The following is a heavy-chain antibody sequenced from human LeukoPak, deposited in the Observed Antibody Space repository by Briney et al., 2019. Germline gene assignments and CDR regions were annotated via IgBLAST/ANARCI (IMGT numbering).Heavy chain of an antibody. J-gene: IGHJ3*02. Sequence: SETLSLTCAVYGGSFSGYYWSWIRQPPGKGLEWIGEINHSGSTNYNPSLKGRVTISVDTSKNQFSLKLSSVTAADTAVYYCARDTRASDAFDIWGQGTMVTVSS. V-gene: IGHV4-34*01. CDR2: INHSGST. D-gene: IGHD3-3*01. CDR3: ARDTRASDAFDI. CDR1: GGSFSGYY.